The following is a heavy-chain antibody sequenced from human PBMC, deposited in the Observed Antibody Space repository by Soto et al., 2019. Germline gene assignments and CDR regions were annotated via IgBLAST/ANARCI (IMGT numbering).Heavy chain of an antibody. CDR3: ARVVHYYGSGSYYGPYFDY. Sequence: GGSLRLSCAASGFTFSDYYMSWIRQAPGKGLEWVSYISSSSSYTNYADSVKGRLTISRDNAKNSLYLQMNSLRAEDTAVYYCARVVHYYGSGSYYGPYFDYWGQGTLVTVSS. J-gene: IGHJ4*02. D-gene: IGHD3-10*01. CDR1: GFTFSDYY. V-gene: IGHV3-11*05. CDR2: ISSSSSYT.